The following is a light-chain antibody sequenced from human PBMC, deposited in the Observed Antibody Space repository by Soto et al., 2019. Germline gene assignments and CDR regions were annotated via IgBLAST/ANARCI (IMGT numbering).Light chain of an antibody. CDR1: QSVSSN. CDR2: GAS. J-gene: IGKJ4*01. CDR3: QQYNKWPPVT. Sequence: EIVMTQSPATLSVSPGSRATLSCRASQSVSSNLAWYQQKPGQAPRLLIHGASTRATGIPARFSGRGSGTEFTLTISSLQSEDFAVYYGQQYNKWPPVTFGGGTKVDIK. V-gene: IGKV3-15*01.